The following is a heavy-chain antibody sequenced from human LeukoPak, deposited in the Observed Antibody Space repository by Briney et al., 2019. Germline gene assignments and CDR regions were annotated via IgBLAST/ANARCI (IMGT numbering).Heavy chain of an antibody. V-gene: IGHV3-53*01. D-gene: IGHD6-19*01. CDR3: ARRSGIAVAGAFDY. Sequence: PGGPLRLSCAASGFTVSSNYMIWVRQAPGKALEWVSVIYSGGSTYYADSVKGRFTISRDNSKNTLYLQMNSLRAEDTAVYYCARRSGIAVAGAFDYWGQGTLVTVSS. CDR2: IYSGGST. J-gene: IGHJ4*02. CDR1: GFTVSSNY.